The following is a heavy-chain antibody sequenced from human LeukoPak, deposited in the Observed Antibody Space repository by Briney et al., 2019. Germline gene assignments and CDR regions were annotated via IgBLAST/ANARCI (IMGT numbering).Heavy chain of an antibody. V-gene: IGHV3-33*01. CDR3: ARVSHSSSWYLNYYYYYGMDV. J-gene: IGHJ6*02. CDR1: GFTFSSYG. CDR2: IWYDGSNK. D-gene: IGHD6-13*01. Sequence: GRSLRLSCAASGFTFSSYGMHWVRQAPGKGLEWVAVIWYDGSNKYYADSVKGRFTISRDNSKNTLYLQMNSLRAEDTAVYYCARVSHSSSWYLNYYYYYGMDVWGQGTTVTVSS.